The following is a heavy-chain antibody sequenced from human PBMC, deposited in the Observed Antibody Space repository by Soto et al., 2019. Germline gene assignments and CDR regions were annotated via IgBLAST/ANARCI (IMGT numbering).Heavy chain of an antibody. Sequence: GGSLRLSCAASGFTFSSYAMSWVRQAPGKGLEWVSAISGSGGSTYYADSVKGRFTISRDNSKNTLYLQMNSLRAEDTAVYYCAKGPGVMVYASYFDYWGQGTLVTVSS. CDR3: AKGPGVMVYASYFDY. CDR1: GFTFSSYA. D-gene: IGHD2-8*01. CDR2: ISGSGGST. V-gene: IGHV3-23*01. J-gene: IGHJ4*02.